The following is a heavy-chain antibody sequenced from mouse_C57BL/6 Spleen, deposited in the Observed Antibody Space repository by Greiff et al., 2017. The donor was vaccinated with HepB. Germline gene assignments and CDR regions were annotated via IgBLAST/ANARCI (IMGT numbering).Heavy chain of an antibody. CDR3: ARPPTVPYWYFDV. CDR1: GYTFTDYY. V-gene: IGHV1-19*01. D-gene: IGHD1-1*01. Sequence: VQLKQSGPVLVKPGASVKMSCKASGYTFTDYYMNWVKQSHGKSLEWIGVINPYNGGTSYNQKFKGKATLTVDKSSSTAYMELNSLTSEDSAVYYCARPPTVPYWYFDVWGTGTTVTVSS. CDR2: INPYNGGT. J-gene: IGHJ1*03.